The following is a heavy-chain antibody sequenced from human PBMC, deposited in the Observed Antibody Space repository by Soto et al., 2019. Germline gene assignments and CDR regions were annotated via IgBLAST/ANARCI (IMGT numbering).Heavy chain of an antibody. CDR3: VRKYPGTRTFDY. V-gene: IGHV3-23*01. CDR2: IGTDGNT. CDR1: GFTFNSYA. D-gene: IGHD2-2*01. Sequence: GGSLRLSCAASGFTFNSYAMNWVRQAPGKGLAWVSAIGTDGNTYYANSVKGRFTISRDNSRTTLYLQMNSLRVEDTALYYCVRKYPGTRTFDYWGQGTLVTVSS. J-gene: IGHJ4*01.